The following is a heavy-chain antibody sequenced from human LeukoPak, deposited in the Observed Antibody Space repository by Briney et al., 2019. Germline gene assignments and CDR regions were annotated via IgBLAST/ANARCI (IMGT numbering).Heavy chain of an antibody. Sequence: ASVKFSCKSSGDTFTGYYMHWVRQAPRQGLEWMGWINPNSGGTNYAQKVQGRVTMTRDTSISTAYMELSRLRYDDTVVYYCARETGAYCSSTSCYGGGSNWFDPWGKGTLVTVSS. D-gene: IGHD2-2*01. CDR3: ARETGAYCSSTSCYGGGSNWFDP. V-gene: IGHV1-2*02. CDR2: INPNSGGT. CDR1: GDTFTGYY. J-gene: IGHJ5*02.